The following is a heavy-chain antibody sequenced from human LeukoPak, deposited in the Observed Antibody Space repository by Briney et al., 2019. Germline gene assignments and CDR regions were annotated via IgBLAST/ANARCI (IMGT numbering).Heavy chain of an antibody. J-gene: IGHJ4*02. D-gene: IGHD2-15*01. CDR2: IYGGGST. Sequence: GGSLRLSCAASGFTVSSNYMSWVRQAPGKGLEWVSVIYGGGSTYYADSVKGRFTISRDNSKNTLYLQMNSLRAEDTAVYYCARACGGSCYSGFGLDYWGQGTLVTVSS. V-gene: IGHV3-66*01. CDR3: ARACGGSCYSGFGLDY. CDR1: GFTVSSNY.